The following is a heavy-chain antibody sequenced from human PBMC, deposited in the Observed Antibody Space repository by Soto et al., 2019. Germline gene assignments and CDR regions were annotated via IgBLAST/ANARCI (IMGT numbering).Heavy chain of an antibody. CDR2: ISWDGGIT. J-gene: IGHJ4*02. Sequence: EVHLVESGGVVVQPGGSLRLSCAVSGFTFEAYTMHWVRQGPGKGLEWVSLISWDGGITHYADSVKGRFTIARDNGKNSLFLEMSSLRPDDTALYYCAKDSYDILTGQKRYFDPWGQGTRVTVSA. D-gene: IGHD3-9*01. CDR3: AKDSYDILTGQKRYFDP. V-gene: IGHV3-43*01. CDR1: GFTFEAYT.